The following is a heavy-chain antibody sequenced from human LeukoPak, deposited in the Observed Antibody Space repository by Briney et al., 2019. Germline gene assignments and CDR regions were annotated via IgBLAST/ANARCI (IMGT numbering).Heavy chain of an antibody. CDR2: ISDSGVNT. V-gene: IGHV3-23*01. D-gene: IGHD3-10*01. J-gene: IGHJ3*02. CDR1: GFTFGSYA. Sequence: GGSLRLSCAASGFTFGSYAMTWVRQAPGKGLEWVSSISDSGVNTYYADSVKGRSTISRDNSKNTLYLQMNSLRAEDTAVYYCAKSFFPGGSSFTFDIWGQRTLVTVSS. CDR3: AKSFFPGGSSFTFDI.